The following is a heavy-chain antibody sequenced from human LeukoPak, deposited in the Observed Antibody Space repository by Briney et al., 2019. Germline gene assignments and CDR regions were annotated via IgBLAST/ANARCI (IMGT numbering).Heavy chain of an antibody. Sequence: ASVKLSCKASGSTFTSYAMHWVRQAPGQRLGWMGWFNAGNGNTKYSQEFQGRVTITRDTSASTAYLALSRLSSGVMAVYYCARAGMDYAFDYWGQGTLVTVSS. V-gene: IGHV1-3*03. J-gene: IGHJ4*02. CDR1: GSTFTSYA. CDR2: FNAGNGNT. D-gene: IGHD4-17*01. CDR3: ARAGMDYAFDY.